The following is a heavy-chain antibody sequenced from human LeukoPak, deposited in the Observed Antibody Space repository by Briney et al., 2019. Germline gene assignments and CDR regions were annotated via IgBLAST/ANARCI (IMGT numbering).Heavy chain of an antibody. D-gene: IGHD1-26*01. CDR1: GYTFTDYT. V-gene: IGHV1-3*03. CDR2: INGGSGNT. CDR3: ARDIIVVGATYGPDY. J-gene: IGHJ4*02. Sequence: GASVKVSCKASGYTFTDYTMHWLRQAPGQRLDWMGWINGGSGNTKYSPEFQGRVTITRDTSASTAYMELSSLRSEDTAVYYCARDIIVVGATYGPDYWGQGTLVTVSS.